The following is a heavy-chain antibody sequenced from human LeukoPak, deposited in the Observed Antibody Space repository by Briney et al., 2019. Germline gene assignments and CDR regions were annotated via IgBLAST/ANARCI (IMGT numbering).Heavy chain of an antibody. CDR2: IYSGGST. V-gene: IGHV3-53*01. Sequence: GGSLRLSCAASGFTVSSNYMSWVRQALGKGLEWVSVIYSGGSTYYADSVKGRFTISRDNSKNTLYLQMNSLRAEDTAVYYCARGGGSSWYPFDYWGQGTLVTVSS. J-gene: IGHJ4*02. CDR3: ARGGGSSWYPFDY. CDR1: GFTVSSNY. D-gene: IGHD6-13*01.